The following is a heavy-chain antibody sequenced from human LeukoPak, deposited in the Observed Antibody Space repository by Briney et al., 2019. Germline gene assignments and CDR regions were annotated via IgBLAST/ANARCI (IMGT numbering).Heavy chain of an antibody. CDR2: FDPEDGET. D-gene: IGHD2-8*01. Sequence: ASVKVSCKVSGYTLIELSMHWVRQAPGKGLEWMGGFDPEDGETIYAQKFQGRVTMTEDTSTDTAYMELSSLRSEDTAVYYCATLGYCTNGVCYHGWFDPWGQGTLVTVSS. J-gene: IGHJ5*02. V-gene: IGHV1-24*01. CDR1: GYTLIELS. CDR3: ATLGYCTNGVCYHGWFDP.